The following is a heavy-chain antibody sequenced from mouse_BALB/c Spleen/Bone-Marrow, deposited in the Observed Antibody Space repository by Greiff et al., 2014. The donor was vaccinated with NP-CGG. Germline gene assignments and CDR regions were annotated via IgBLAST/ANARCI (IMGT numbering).Heavy chain of an antibody. CDR1: GYTFTSYV. CDR2: INPHNDAT. Sequence: EVQLQQSGPELVKPGASVKMSCKASGYTFTSYVIHWVKQKPGQGLEWIGYINPHNDATKFNERFKGKATLTSDKSSSTVYMVLSSLTSEDSAVYYCAREGVDYFDYWGQGTTLTVSS. J-gene: IGHJ2*01. V-gene: IGHV1-14*01. CDR3: AREGVDYFDY.